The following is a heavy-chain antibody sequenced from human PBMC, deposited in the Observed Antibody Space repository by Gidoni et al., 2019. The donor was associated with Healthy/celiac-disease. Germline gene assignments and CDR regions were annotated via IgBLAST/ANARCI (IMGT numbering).Heavy chain of an antibody. V-gene: IGHV3-33*01. CDR2: IWYDGSNK. J-gene: IGHJ4*02. CDR3: ARDSLGYYDSSGYGYYFDY. Sequence: QVQLVESGGGVVQPGRSLRLSCAASGFTFRSYGLHWVRQAPGKGLEWVAVIWYDGSNKYYADSVKGRFTISRDNSKNTLYLQMNSLRAEDTAVYYCARDSLGYYDSSGYGYYFDYWGQGTLVTVSS. D-gene: IGHD3-22*01. CDR1: GFTFRSYG.